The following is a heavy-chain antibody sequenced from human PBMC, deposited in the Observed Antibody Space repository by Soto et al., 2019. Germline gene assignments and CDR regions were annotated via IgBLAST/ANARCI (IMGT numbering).Heavy chain of an antibody. V-gene: IGHV4-30-4*01. CDR1: GGSIRSGDNY. J-gene: IGHJ4*02. CDR3: ARDPARGGGSYLGYFDY. D-gene: IGHD1-26*01. CDR2: IYYRGST. Sequence: QVQLQESGPRLVKPSQTLSLTCTVSGGSIRSGDNYWNWIRQTPGKGLEWIGYIYYRGSTYYNQSLKSRVTISVDTSMNQFSLTLTSVTAADTAVYYCARDPARGGGSYLGYFDYWGQGTPVTVSS.